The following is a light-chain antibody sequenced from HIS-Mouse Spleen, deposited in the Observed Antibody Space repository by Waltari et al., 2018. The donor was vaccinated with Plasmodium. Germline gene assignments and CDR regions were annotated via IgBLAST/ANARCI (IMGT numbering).Light chain of an antibody. CDR3: QSADSSGTYWV. Sequence: SYELTQPPSVSVSPGQTARITCSGDALPKQYAYWYQQKPGQAPVLVKYKDSERPSGIPERLPGSSSGTTVTLTISGVQAEDEADYYCQSADSSGTYWVFGGGTKLTVL. CDR2: KDS. CDR1: ALPKQY. V-gene: IGLV3-25*03. J-gene: IGLJ3*02.